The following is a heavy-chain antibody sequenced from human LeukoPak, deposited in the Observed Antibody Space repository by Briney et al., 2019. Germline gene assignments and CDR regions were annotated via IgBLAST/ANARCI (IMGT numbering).Heavy chain of an antibody. J-gene: IGHJ4*02. CDR3: AKGVRRDYYDSSGYYGLFDY. D-gene: IGHD3-22*01. V-gene: IGHV3-21*04. Sequence: GGSLRLSCAASGFTFSSYSMNWVRQAPGKGLEWVSSISSSSSYIYYADSVKGRFTISRDNAKNSLYLQMNSLRAEDTALYYCAKGVRRDYYDSSGYYGLFDYWGQGTLVTVSS. CDR1: GFTFSSYS. CDR2: ISSSSSYI.